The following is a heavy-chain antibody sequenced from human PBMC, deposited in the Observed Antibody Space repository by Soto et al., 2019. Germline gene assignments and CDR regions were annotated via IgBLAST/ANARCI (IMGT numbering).Heavy chain of an antibody. CDR3: ARFGVVAATGEYYYYYGTDV. Sequence: SETLSLTCTVSGGSISSYYWSWIRQPPGKGLEWIGYIYYSGSTNYNPSLKSRVTISVDTSKNQFSLKLSSVTAADTAVYYCARFGVVAATGEYYYYYGTDVWGQGTTVTVSS. CDR2: IYYSGST. CDR1: GGSISSYY. J-gene: IGHJ6*02. D-gene: IGHD2-15*01. V-gene: IGHV4-59*01.